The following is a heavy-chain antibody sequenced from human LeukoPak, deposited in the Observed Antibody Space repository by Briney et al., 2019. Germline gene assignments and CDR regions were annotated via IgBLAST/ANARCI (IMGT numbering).Heavy chain of an antibody. Sequence: GGSVRLSCAASGFTFSSYGMSWVRQAPGKGLEWVAVIWYDGSNKYYADSVKGRFTISRDNSKNTLYLQMNSLRAEDTAVYYCARVSEVGYYGSGSYFGFWGQGTLVTVSS. CDR3: ARVSEVGYYGSGSYFGF. D-gene: IGHD3-10*01. CDR2: IWYDGSNK. CDR1: GFTFSSYG. V-gene: IGHV3-33*08. J-gene: IGHJ4*02.